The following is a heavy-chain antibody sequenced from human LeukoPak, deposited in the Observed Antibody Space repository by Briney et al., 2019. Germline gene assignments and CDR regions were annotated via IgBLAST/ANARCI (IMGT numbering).Heavy chain of an antibody. CDR2: IYFSET. Sequence: SETLSLTCTVSGASFSDTTYYWAWIRQPPGKGLEWIGSIYFSETKYNPSLKSRITISGDTSKNQFSLKLSPVTAADTAVYYCASPSKLVISRGGFDIWGQGTMVTVSA. V-gene: IGHV4-39*01. J-gene: IGHJ3*02. CDR3: ASPSKLVISRGGFDI. D-gene: IGHD3-22*01. CDR1: GASFSDTTYY.